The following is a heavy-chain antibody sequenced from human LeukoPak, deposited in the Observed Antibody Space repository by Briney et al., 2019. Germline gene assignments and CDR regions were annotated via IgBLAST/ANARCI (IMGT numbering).Heavy chain of an antibody. D-gene: IGHD3-10*01. CDR2: INWNGGST. V-gene: IGHV3-20*04. CDR3: ARARFGELLPVYYYYYYMDV. CDR1: GFTFDDYG. Sequence: PGGSLRLSCAASGFTFDDYGMSWVRQAPGKGLEWVSGINWNGGSTGYADSVKGRFTISRDNAKNSLYLQMNSLRAEDTALYYCARARFGELLPVYYYYYYMDVWGKGTTVTVSS. J-gene: IGHJ6*03.